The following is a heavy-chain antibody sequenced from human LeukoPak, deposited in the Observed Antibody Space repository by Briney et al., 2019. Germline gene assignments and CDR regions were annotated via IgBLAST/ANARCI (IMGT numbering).Heavy chain of an antibody. CDR2: ISSSSSYI. CDR1: GFTFSSYS. Sequence: GGSLRLSCAASGFTFSSYSMNWVRQAPGKGLEWVSSISSSSSYIYYADSVKGRFTISRDNAKNSLYLQMNSLRVEDTAVYYCASASARYSSGWSPPDYWGQGTLVTVSS. D-gene: IGHD6-19*01. V-gene: IGHV3-21*01. CDR3: ASASARYSSGWSPPDY. J-gene: IGHJ4*02.